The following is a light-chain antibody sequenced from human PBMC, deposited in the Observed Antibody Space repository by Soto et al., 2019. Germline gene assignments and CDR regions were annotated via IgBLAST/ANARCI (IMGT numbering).Light chain of an antibody. J-gene: IGKJ3*01. Sequence: DIQMTQSPSSLSASVGDRVTITCRASQSISSYLNWYQQKPGKAPKLLIYAASSLQSGVPSRFSGSGSGTDFTLTISSLQPEDFATYYCQQSYSTLGITFGPGTKADIK. V-gene: IGKV1-39*01. CDR1: QSISSY. CDR3: QQSYSTLGIT. CDR2: AAS.